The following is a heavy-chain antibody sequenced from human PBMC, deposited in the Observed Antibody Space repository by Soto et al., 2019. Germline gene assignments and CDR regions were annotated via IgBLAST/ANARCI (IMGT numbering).Heavy chain of an antibody. V-gene: IGHV1-69*13. CDR3: ARDPEGGSHPSWAFDI. CDR1: GGTFSSYA. J-gene: IGHJ3*02. CDR2: IIPIFGTA. D-gene: IGHD1-26*01. Sequence: SVNVSCKASGGTFSSYAISWVRQAPGQGLEWMGGIIPIFGTANYAQKFQGRVTITADESTSTAYMELSSLRSEDTAVYYCARDPEGGSHPSWAFDIWGQGTMVTVSS.